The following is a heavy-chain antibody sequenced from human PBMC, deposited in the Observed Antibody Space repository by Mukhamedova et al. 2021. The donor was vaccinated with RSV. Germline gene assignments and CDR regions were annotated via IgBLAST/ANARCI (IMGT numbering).Heavy chain of an antibody. V-gene: IGHV3-30*02. CDR3: AKAGEYYMDV. Sequence: EWVSFIRYDESNTYYIDSVKGRFTISRDNSKNTLYLQMNSPRPEDTAVYYCAKAGEYYMDVWGQGTTVTVSS. CDR2: IRYDESNT. J-gene: IGHJ6*03.